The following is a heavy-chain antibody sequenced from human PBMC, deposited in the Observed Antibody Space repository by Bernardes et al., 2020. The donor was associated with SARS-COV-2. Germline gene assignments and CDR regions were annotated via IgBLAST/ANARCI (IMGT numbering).Heavy chain of an antibody. Sequence: GGSLRLSCAASGFTVSSNYMSWVRQAPGKGLEWVSVIYSGGSTYYSDSVKGRFTISRHNSKNTLYLQMNSLRAEDTAVYYCARDRRYQLPRDYYYYYGMDVLGQETTVTVSS. CDR2: IYSGGST. J-gene: IGHJ6*02. V-gene: IGHV3-53*04. D-gene: IGHD2-2*01. CDR3: ARDRRYQLPRDYYYYYGMDV. CDR1: GFTVSSNY.